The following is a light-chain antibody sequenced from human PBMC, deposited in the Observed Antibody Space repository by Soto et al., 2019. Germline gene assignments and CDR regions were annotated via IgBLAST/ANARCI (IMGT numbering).Light chain of an antibody. J-gene: IGKJ1*01. CDR1: QSISSW. CDR2: KAS. Sequence: IQMTQYPSTLSASVGDRVTITCRASQSISSWLAWYQQKPGKAPKLLIYKASSLESGVPSRFSGSGSGTEFTLTISSLQPDDFATYYCQQYNSYEGTFGQGTKVDIK. CDR3: QQYNSYEGT. V-gene: IGKV1-5*03.